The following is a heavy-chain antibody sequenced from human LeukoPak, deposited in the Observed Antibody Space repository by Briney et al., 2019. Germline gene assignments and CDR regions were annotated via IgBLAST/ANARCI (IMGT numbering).Heavy chain of an antibody. V-gene: IGHV1-18*01. CDR1: GYTFTSYG. J-gene: IGHJ4*02. Sequence: ASVKVSCKASGYTFTSYGISWVRQAPGRGLEWMGWISAYNGNTNYAQKLQGRVTMTTGTSTSTAYMELRSLRSDDTAVYYCARYYDILTGYPLDYWGQGTLVTVSS. CDR2: ISAYNGNT. CDR3: ARYYDILTGYPLDY. D-gene: IGHD3-9*01.